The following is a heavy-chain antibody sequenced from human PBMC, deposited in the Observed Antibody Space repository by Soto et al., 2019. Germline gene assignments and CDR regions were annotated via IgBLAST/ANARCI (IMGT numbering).Heavy chain of an antibody. J-gene: IGHJ4*02. Sequence: GGSLRLSCAASGFTFSSYGMHWVRQAPGKGLEWVAVIWYDGSNKYYADSVKGRFTISSDNSKNTLYLQMNSLRAEDTAVYYCARQEAGRLYGDYRSEFFYWGQGTLVTVSS. V-gene: IGHV3-33*01. CDR3: ARQEAGRLYGDYRSEFFY. CDR2: IWYDGSNK. D-gene: IGHD4-17*01. CDR1: GFTFSSYG.